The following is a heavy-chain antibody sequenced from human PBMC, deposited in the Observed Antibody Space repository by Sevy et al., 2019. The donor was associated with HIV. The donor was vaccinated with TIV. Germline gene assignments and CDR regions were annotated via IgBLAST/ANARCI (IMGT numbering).Heavy chain of an antibody. V-gene: IGHV6-1*01. Sequence: SETLSLTCAISGDSVSSNSAAWNWIRQSPSRGLEWLGRTYYRSKWYNDYAVSVKSRITINPDQSKKQFSLQLNSVTPEDTAVYYCARDRGYCSGGSCYSGGFDYWGQGALVTVSS. D-gene: IGHD2-15*01. CDR1: GDSVSSNSAA. CDR3: ARDRGYCSGGSCYSGGFDY. J-gene: IGHJ4*02. CDR2: TYYRSKWYN.